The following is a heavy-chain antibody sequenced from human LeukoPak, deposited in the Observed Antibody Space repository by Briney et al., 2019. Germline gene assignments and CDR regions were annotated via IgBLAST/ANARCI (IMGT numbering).Heavy chain of an antibody. CDR3: ARAEVLWFGEQAFDI. CDR1: GFTFSSYD. CDR2: VRYDGSQK. Sequence: PGGSLRLSCAASGFTFSSYDMYWVRQAPGKGLDWVAFVRYDGSQKYYADSVKGRFTISRDNAKNSVYLQMNSLRAEDTAVYYCARAEVLWFGEQAFDIWGQGTMVTVSS. D-gene: IGHD3-10*01. V-gene: IGHV3-30*02. J-gene: IGHJ3*02.